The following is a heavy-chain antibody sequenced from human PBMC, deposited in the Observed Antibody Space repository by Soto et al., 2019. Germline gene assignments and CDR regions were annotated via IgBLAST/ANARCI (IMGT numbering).Heavy chain of an antibody. Sequence: SLRLSCTASGCTFGDYAMSWVRHSPGKGLEWVGFIRSKAYGGTTEYAASVKGRFTISRDDSKSIAYLQMNSLKTEDTAVYYCTRVITMVRGVIDIQSHYGMDVWGQGTTVTVSS. D-gene: IGHD3-10*01. V-gene: IGHV3-49*04. CDR2: IRSKAYGGTT. J-gene: IGHJ6*02. CDR3: TRVITMVRGVIDIQSHYGMDV. CDR1: GCTFGDYA.